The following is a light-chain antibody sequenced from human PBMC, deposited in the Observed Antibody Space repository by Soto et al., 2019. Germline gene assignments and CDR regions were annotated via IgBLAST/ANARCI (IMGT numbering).Light chain of an antibody. CDR2: SNN. V-gene: IGLV1-44*01. J-gene: IGLJ2*01. CDR3: AAWDDSLNGL. Sequence: QSVLTQPPSASATPGQRVTISCSGSSSNIGSNSVNWYQQLPGTAPKLLIHSNNQRPSGVPDRFSGSRSGTSASLAISGLQSEDEADYYCAAWDDSLNGLFGGGTKLTVL. CDR1: SSNIGSNS.